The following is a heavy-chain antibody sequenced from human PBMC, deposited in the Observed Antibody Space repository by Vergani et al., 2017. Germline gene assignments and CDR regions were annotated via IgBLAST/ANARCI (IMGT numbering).Heavy chain of an antibody. J-gene: IGHJ4*02. CDR3: AKQYFVSGNYLFDY. V-gene: IGHV3-23*04. Sequence: VQPVESGGGLVQPGGSLRLSCTASGFTFINAWMTWVRQAPGKGLEWVSGISGSGVSACYTDSVKGRFTISRDNSKNMLFLQMNNLRTEDTAIYYCAKQYFVSGNYLFDYWGQGTLVTVSS. D-gene: IGHD3-10*01. CDR1: GFTFINAW. CDR2: ISGSGVSA.